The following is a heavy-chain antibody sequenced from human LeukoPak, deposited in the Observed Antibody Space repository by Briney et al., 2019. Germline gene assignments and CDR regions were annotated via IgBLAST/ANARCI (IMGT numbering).Heavy chain of an antibody. CDR1: VGPFSGYY. CDR3: ARGYYGSGSHCCHMDV. V-gene: IGHV4-34*01. CDR2: INHSGST. D-gene: IGHD3-10*01. J-gene: IGHJ6*03. Sequence: SETLSLTCAVYVGPFSGYYWSWIRQPPGKGLEWIGEINHSGSTNYNSSLKSRVTISVDTSKNQFSLRLSSVTAADTAVYYCARGYYGSGSHCCHMDVWGKGTTITVS.